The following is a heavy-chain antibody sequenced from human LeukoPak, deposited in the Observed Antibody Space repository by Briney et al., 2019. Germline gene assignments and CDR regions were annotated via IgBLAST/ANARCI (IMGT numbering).Heavy chain of an antibody. CDR2: IRSDGRNE. CDR1: GFTFSSYG. J-gene: IGHJ4*02. V-gene: IGHV3-30*02. CDR3: MTSPPVLGH. Sequence: GGSLTLSCAASGFTFSSYGIHWVRQAPGKGLEWVAFIRSDGRNEYYADSVEGRFTISRDNSRYMLYLQLSSLAAEATAELGGMTSPPVLGHWGQGTLVTVSS. D-gene: IGHD3-16*01.